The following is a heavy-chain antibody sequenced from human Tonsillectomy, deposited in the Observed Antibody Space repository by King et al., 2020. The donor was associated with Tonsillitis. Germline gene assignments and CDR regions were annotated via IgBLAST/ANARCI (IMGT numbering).Heavy chain of an antibody. Sequence: QLQESGPGLVKPSQTLSLTCTVSGGSISSGGYYWSWIRQHPGKGLEWIGYIYYSGATSYNRPLKSRVTMSIDTSKNQFSLKLSSVTAADTAVYYCARDIGPYYYHSSGPLNPWGQGTLVTVSS. V-gene: IGHV4-31*03. J-gene: IGHJ5*02. CDR1: GGSISSGGYY. CDR2: IYYSGAT. D-gene: IGHD3-22*01. CDR3: ARDIGPYYYHSSGPLNP.